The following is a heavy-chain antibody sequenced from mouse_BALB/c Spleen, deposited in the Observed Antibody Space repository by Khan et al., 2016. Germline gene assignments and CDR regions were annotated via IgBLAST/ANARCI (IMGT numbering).Heavy chain of an antibody. CDR3: TGYYYGGAPWFAY. CDR2: IHYSGST. D-gene: IGHD1-1*02. CDR1: GYSITSAYS. Sequence: EVQLQESGPDLVKPSQSLSLTCTVTGYSITSAYSWHWIRQFPGNKLEWMGYIHYSGSTNCNPSLKSRISITRDTSKNQFFLQLNSVTTEDTATYYCTGYYYGGAPWFAYWDQGTLVTVSA. J-gene: IGHJ3*01. V-gene: IGHV3-1*02.